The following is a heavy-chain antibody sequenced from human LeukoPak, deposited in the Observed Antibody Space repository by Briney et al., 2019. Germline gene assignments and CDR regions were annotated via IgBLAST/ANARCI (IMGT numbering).Heavy chain of an antibody. CDR2: ISGSGGST. CDR1: LFTFSSYA. D-gene: IGHD2-8*02. Sequence: GGSLRLSRAPSLFTFSSYAMSWVRQAPGKGLEWVSAISGSGGSTYYADSVKGRFTLSRDNSKNTLYLQMNSLRAEDTAVYYCAKIGMAGGPHLDYWGEGALVTVSS. J-gene: IGHJ4*02. CDR3: AKIGMAGGPHLDY. V-gene: IGHV3-23*01.